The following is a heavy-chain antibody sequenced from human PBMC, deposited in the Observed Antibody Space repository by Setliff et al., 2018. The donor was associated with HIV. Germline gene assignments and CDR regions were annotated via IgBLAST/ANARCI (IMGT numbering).Heavy chain of an antibody. Sequence: PSETLSLTCSVSGGSSIANTFASTWIRQSPGKGLEYIGDVSYSGATMYTNYNPSLGSRVTVSEDTSRHQFSLKLTSVTADDTGIYYCARGPPLAYWGQGLLVTVSS. CDR3: ARGPPLAY. V-gene: IGHV4-39*07. J-gene: IGHJ4*02. CDR2: VSYSGAT. CDR1: GGSSIANTFA.